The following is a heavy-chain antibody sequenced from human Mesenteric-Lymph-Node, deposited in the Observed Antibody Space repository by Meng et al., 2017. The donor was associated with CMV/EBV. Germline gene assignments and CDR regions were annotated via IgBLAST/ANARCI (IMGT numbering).Heavy chain of an antibody. D-gene: IGHD3-10*01. CDR3: AREGRGGG. V-gene: IGHV1-2*06. CDR2: INSNNGGT. Sequence: ASVKVSCKASGYTFTAHYMHWVRQAPGQGLEWVGRINSNNGGTNYAQKFQGRVTMTRDTSISTAYMELSRLRSDDTAVYYCAREGRGGGWGQGTLVTVSS. CDR1: GYTFTAHY. J-gene: IGHJ4*02.